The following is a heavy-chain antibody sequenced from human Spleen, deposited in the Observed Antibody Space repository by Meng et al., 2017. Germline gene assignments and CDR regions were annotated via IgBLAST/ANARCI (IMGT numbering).Heavy chain of an antibody. J-gene: IGHJ3*02. V-gene: IGHV2-5*02. Sequence: SGPTLVKPTQTLTLTCTFSGFSLSTSGVGVGWIRQPPGKALEWLALIYWDDDKRYSPSLKSRLTITKDTSKNQVVLTMTHMDPVDTATYYCAHSRITIFGVARGAFDIWGQGTMVTVSS. CDR3: AHSRITIFGVARGAFDI. CDR1: GFSLSTSGVG. D-gene: IGHD3-3*01. CDR2: IYWDDDK.